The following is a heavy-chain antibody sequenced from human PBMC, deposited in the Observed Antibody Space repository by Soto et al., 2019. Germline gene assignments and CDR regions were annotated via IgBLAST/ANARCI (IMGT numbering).Heavy chain of an antibody. CDR3: ARERGASFDY. CDR1: GFTFSSYS. Sequence: GGSLRLSCAASGFTFSSYSMNWVRQAPGKGLEWVSSISSSSSYICYADSVKGRFTISRDNAKNSLYLQMNSLRAEDTAVYYCARERGASFDYWGQGTLVTVSS. J-gene: IGHJ4*02. CDR2: ISSSSSYI. D-gene: IGHD3-10*01. V-gene: IGHV3-21*01.